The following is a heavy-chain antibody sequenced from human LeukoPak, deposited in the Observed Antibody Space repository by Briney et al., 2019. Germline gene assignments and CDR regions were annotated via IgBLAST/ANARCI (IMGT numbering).Heavy chain of an antibody. D-gene: IGHD2-15*01. CDR2: INPNSGGT. J-gene: IGHJ1*01. Sequence: ASVKVSCKASGYTFTGYYMHWVRQAPGQGLEWMGWINPNSGGTNYAQKLQGRVTMTTDTSTSTAYMELRSLRSDDTAVYYCARGDCSGGSCYLPEYLRHWGQGTLVTVSS. V-gene: IGHV1-2*02. CDR3: ARGDCSGGSCYLPEYLRH. CDR1: GYTFTGYY.